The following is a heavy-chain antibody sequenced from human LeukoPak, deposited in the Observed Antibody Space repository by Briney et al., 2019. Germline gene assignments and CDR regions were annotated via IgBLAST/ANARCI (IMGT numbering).Heavy chain of an antibody. CDR3: AKDIGVVFDAFDI. CDR2: ISYDGSEK. CDR1: GFSFRSYG. J-gene: IGHJ3*02. V-gene: IGHV3-30*18. Sequence: GGSLRLSCAASGFSFRSYGMHWVRQAPGKGLEWVGVISYDGSEKFHADSVKGRFTISRDNSKNTLYLQMNSLRAEDTAVYYCAKDIGVVFDAFDIWGQGTMVTVSS. D-gene: IGHD3-22*01.